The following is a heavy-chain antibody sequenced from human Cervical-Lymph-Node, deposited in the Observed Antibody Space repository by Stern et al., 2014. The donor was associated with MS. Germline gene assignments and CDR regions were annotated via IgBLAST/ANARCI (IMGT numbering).Heavy chain of an antibody. CDR3: AKDREIAVTLSAPGWFDR. CDR2: ISSSGGDT. D-gene: IGHD2-21*01. CDR1: GGFTFKKYA. V-gene: IGHV3-23*01. Sequence: EVQLLESGGGLVQPGGSLRLSCQASGGFTFKKYAMSWVRQAPGKGLEWVAGISSSGGDTFYADSVKGRFTISRDNSKNTLYLQMNSLTADDTALYSCAKDREIAVTLSAPGWFDRWGQGTLVIVSS. J-gene: IGHJ5*02.